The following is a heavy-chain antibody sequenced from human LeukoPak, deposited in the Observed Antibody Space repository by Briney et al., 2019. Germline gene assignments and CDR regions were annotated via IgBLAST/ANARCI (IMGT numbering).Heavy chain of an antibody. CDR2: ISGRGDAT. J-gene: IGHJ6*02. D-gene: IGHD2-15*01. Sequence: PGGSLRLSCAASGFTFSSYGMHWVRQAPGKGLEWVSAISGRGDATYYADSVKGRFTISRDDSKNTLYLQMNSLRAEDTAVYHCAKAPPAATNYYYGMDVWGQGTTVTVSS. CDR3: AKAPPAATNYYYGMDV. V-gene: IGHV3-23*01. CDR1: GFTFSSYG.